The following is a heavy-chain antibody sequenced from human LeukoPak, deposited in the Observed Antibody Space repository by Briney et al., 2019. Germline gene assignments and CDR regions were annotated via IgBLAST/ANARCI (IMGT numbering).Heavy chain of an antibody. V-gene: IGHV3-74*01. J-gene: IGHJ4*02. D-gene: IGHD3-22*01. CDR3: VRDWGYDSSGYWQKYFDT. CDR1: GFTFTTFW. CDR2: INHDGSST. Sequence: GGSLRLSCATSGFTFTTFWMHWVRQAPGKGLVWVSRINHDGSSTNYADSVKGRFTISRDNAKNAVYLQMNSLRAEDTAVYYCVRDWGYDSSGYWQKYFDTWGQGTLVTVSS.